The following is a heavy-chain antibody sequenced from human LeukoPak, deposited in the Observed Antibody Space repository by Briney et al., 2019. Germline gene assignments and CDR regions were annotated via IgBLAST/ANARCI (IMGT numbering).Heavy chain of an antibody. CDR2: IYYSGST. CDR3: ARYPIWSGYYTDYYYYMDV. D-gene: IGHD3-3*01. Sequence: PSETLSLTCTVSGGSISSYYWSWIRQPPGKGLEWIGYIYYSGSTNYNPSLKSRVTISVDTSKNQFSLKLSSVTAADTAVYYCARYPIWSGYYTDYYYYMDVWGKGTTVTVSS. V-gene: IGHV4-59*01. J-gene: IGHJ6*03. CDR1: GGSISSYY.